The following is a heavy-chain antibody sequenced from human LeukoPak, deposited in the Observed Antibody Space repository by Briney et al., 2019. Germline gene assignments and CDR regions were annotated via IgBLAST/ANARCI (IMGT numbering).Heavy chain of an antibody. CDR2: IKPDGSDQ. J-gene: IGHJ4*02. CDR1: GFTFSNYW. D-gene: IGHD6-13*01. CDR3: ARHRSSWYFDY. Sequence: GGSLRLSCAASGFTFSNYWMSWVRQAPGKGLEWVANIKPDGSDQYYVDSVKGRFTISRDNAKNSLYLQMNSLRADDTAVYYCARHRSSWYFDYWGQGTLVAVSS. V-gene: IGHV3-7*01.